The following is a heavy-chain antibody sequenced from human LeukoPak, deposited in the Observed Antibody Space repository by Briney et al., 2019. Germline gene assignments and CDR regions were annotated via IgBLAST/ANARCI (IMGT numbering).Heavy chain of an antibody. V-gene: IGHV3-21*01. CDR1: GFTFNSYG. J-gene: IGHJ4*02. CDR3: ARDEAVGKANDY. Sequence: PGGSLRLSCAASGFTFNSYGMNWVRQAPGKGPEWVSSISTSSNYIYYADSVKGRFTISRDNAKNSLYLQMNNLRAEDTAVYYCARDEAVGKANDYWGQGTLVTVSS. CDR2: ISTSSNYI. D-gene: IGHD7-27*01.